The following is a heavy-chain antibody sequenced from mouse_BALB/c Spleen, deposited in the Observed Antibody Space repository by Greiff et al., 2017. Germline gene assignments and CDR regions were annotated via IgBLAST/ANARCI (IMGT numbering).Heavy chain of an antibody. D-gene: IGHD2-1*01. J-gene: IGHJ2*01. CDR1: GFTFSSFG. V-gene: IGHV5-17*02. CDR2: ISSGSSTI. Sequence: EVQGVESGGGLVQPGGSRKLSCAASGFTFSSFGMHWVRQAPEKGLEWVAYISSGSSTIYYADTVKGRFTISRDNPKNTLFLQMTSLRSEDTAMYYCARGNGNYFDYWGQGTTLTVSS. CDR3: ARGNGNYFDY.